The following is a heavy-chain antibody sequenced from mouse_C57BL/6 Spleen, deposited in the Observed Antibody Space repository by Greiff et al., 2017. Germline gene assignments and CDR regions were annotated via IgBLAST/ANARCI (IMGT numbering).Heavy chain of an antibody. V-gene: IGHV1-26*01. CDR3: ARERGLYDGYFAY. Sequence: EVQLQQSGPELVKPGASVKISCKASGYTFTDYYMNWVKQSHGKSLEWIGDINPNNGGTSYNQKFKGKATLTVDKSSSTAYMELRSLTSEDSAVXYCARERGLYDGYFAYWGQGTLVTVSA. CDR2: INPNNGGT. J-gene: IGHJ3*01. CDR1: GYTFTDYY. D-gene: IGHD2-3*01.